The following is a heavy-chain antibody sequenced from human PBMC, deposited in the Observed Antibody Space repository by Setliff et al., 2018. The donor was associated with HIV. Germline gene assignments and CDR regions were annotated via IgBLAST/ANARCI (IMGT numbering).Heavy chain of an antibody. V-gene: IGHV4-59*12. J-gene: IGHJ6*02. D-gene: IGHD2-8*01. CDR1: GGSISSYY. Sequence: PSETLSLTCTVSGGSISSYYWSWIRQPPGKGLEWIGYIYYSGSTNYSPSLKSRVTISLDTSKKQFSLRLNSVTAADTGVYYCARAPSCADSWCYMYYYYYYGMDVWGLGTTVTVSS. CDR3: ARAPSCADSWCYMYYYYYYGMDV. CDR2: IYYSGST.